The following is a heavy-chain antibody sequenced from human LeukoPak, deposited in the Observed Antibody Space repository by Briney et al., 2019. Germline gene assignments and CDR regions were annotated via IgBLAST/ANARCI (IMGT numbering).Heavy chain of an antibody. D-gene: IGHD6-13*01. CDR3: ARVGGGSSWFGHFDY. CDR1: GFTFSNCA. CDR2: ISYDGSDK. Sequence: GKSLRLSCAASGFTFSNCAMHWVRQAPGKGLEWVAVISYDGSDKSYADSVKGRVTISRDNSKNTLYLQMNTLRAEDTAVYYCARVGGGSSWFGHFDYWGQGTLVTVSS. J-gene: IGHJ4*02. V-gene: IGHV3-30*04.